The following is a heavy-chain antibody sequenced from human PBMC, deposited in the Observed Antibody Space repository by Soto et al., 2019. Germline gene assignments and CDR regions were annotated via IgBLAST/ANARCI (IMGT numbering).Heavy chain of an antibody. Sequence: QVQLVQSGAEVKKPGSSVKVSCKASGGTFSSYAISWVRQAPGQGLEWMGGIIPIFGTANYAQKFQGRVTITADESTSTAYMELSSLRSEDTAVYYCASRNAGYCSGGSCYLGDYWGQGTLVTVSS. CDR3: ASRNAGYCSGGSCYLGDY. J-gene: IGHJ4*02. D-gene: IGHD2-15*01. CDR1: GGTFSSYA. CDR2: IIPIFGTA. V-gene: IGHV1-69*01.